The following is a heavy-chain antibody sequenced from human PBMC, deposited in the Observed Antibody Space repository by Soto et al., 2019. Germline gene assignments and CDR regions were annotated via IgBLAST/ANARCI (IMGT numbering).Heavy chain of an antibody. CDR2: IYNSGST. D-gene: IGHD2-15*01. CDR3: AREGWTSGYYGMDV. Sequence: SETLSLTCTVSGGSISSYYWSWIQQPPGKGLEWIGYIYNSGSTNYNPSLKSRVTISVDTSKNQFSLKVSSVTAADTAVYYCAREGWTSGYYGMDVWGQGTTVTVSS. V-gene: IGHV4-59*01. CDR1: GGSISSYY. J-gene: IGHJ6*02.